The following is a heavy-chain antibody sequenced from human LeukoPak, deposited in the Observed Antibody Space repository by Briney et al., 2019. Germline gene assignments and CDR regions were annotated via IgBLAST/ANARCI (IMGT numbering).Heavy chain of an antibody. J-gene: IGHJ4*02. CDR3: ASRAVAGERNFDY. V-gene: IGHV4-59*08. CDR1: GGSISSYY. Sequence: SETLSLTCTVSGGSISSYYWSWIRQPPGKGLEWIGYIYHSGSTNYNPSLKSRVTISVDTSKNQFSLKLSSVTAADTAVYYCASRAVAGERNFDYWGQGTLVTVSS. D-gene: IGHD6-19*01. CDR2: IYHSGST.